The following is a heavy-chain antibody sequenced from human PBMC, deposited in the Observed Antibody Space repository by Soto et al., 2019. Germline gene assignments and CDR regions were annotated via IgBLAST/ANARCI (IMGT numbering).Heavy chain of an antibody. V-gene: IGHV3-23*01. CDR1: EFTFSSYA. D-gene: IGHD2-21*01. J-gene: IGHJ6*02. CDR3: AKKIGLIVRGMDA. CDR2: ISVSGGST. Sequence: EVQLLESGGGLVQPGGSLRLSCAASEFTFSSYAMTWVRQAPGKGLEWVSAISVSGGSTYYADSVKGRFTISRDNSKNTLYLQMNSLRAEDTAVYYCAKKIGLIVRGMDAWGQGTTVTVSS.